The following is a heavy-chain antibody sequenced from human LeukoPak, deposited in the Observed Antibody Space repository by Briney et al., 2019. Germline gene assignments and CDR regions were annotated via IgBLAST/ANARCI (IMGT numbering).Heavy chain of an antibody. J-gene: IGHJ6*02. CDR3: ARDATTVVYYYYYGMDV. D-gene: IGHD4-11*01. CDR2: INWNGDST. V-gene: IGHV3-20*04. CDR1: GFSFDDYG. Sequence: GGSLRLSCAASGFSFDDYGLTWVRQAPGKGLEWVSGINWNGDSTDYADSVKGRFTISRDNAKSSLYLQMNSLRAEDTAVYYCARDATTVVYYYYYGMDVWGQGTTVTVSS.